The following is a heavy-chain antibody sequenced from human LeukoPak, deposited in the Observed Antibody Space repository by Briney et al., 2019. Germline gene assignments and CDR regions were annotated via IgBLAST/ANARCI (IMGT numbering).Heavy chain of an antibody. CDR3: ARDQSGHYDSSGYYYDAFDI. Sequence: GGSLRLSCAASGLTFSSYSMNWVRQAPGKGLEWVSSISSSSSYIYYADSVKGRFTISRDNAKNSLYLQMNSLRAEDTAVYYCARDQSGHYDSSGYYYDAFDIWGQGTMVTVSS. CDR2: ISSSSSYI. CDR1: GLTFSSYS. V-gene: IGHV3-21*01. D-gene: IGHD3-22*01. J-gene: IGHJ3*02.